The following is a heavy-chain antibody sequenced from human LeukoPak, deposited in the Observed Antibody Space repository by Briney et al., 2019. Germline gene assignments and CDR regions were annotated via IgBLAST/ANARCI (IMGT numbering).Heavy chain of an antibody. CDR1: EFSFNNAW. J-gene: IGHJ5*02. CDR3: ARSGYGSFNWFDP. CDR2: ITSSGNTK. D-gene: IGHD5-12*01. V-gene: IGHV3-11*01. Sequence: NPGGSLRLSCAASEFSFNNAWMSWVRQAPGKGLEWISYITSSGNTKYSADSVKGRFTISRDNAKNSLYLQMNSLRAEDTAVYYCARSGYGSFNWFDPWGQGTLVTVSS.